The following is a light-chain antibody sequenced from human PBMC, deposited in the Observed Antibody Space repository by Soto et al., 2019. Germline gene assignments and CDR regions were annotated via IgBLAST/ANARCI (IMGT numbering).Light chain of an antibody. CDR3: SSYTRSSTFV. J-gene: IGLJ1*01. CDR2: EVS. CDR1: SSDVGAYNY. Sequence: QSAPTQPASVSGSPGQSITISCTGSSSDVGAYNYVSWYQQNPGKAPKLMIYEVSNRPSGVSNRFSGSKSGNTASLSISGLQAEDEGDYYCSSYTRSSTFVFGTGTKVTVL. V-gene: IGLV2-14*01.